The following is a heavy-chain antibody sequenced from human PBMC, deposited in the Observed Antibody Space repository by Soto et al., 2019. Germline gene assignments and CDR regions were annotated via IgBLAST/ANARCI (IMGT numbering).Heavy chain of an antibody. CDR3: TTEDIVVVPAAPYYYYYGMDV. V-gene: IGHV3-15*07. J-gene: IGHJ6*02. CDR1: GFTFSNAW. Sequence: GGSLRLSCAASGFTFSNAWMNWVRQAPGKGLEWVGRIKSKTDGGTTDYAAPVKGRFTISRDDSKNTLYLQMNSLKTEDTAVYYCTTEDIVVVPAAPYYYYYGMDVWGQGTTVTVSS. CDR2: IKSKTDGGTT. D-gene: IGHD2-2*01.